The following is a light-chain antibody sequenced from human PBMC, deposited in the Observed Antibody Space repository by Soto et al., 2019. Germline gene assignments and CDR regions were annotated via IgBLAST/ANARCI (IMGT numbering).Light chain of an antibody. CDR3: SSYTRSSTRV. CDR1: SSDVGGYNY. Sequence: QSALTQPASVSGSPGQSITISCTGTSSDVGGYNYVSWYQHHPGKAPKLMIYEVSNRPSGVSNRFSGSKSGNTASLTMSGLQAEDEADYYCSSYTRSSTRVFGGGTKLTVL. V-gene: IGLV2-14*01. CDR2: EVS. J-gene: IGLJ2*01.